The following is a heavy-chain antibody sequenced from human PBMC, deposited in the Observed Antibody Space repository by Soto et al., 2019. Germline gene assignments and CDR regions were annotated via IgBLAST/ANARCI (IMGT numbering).Heavy chain of an antibody. D-gene: IGHD6-13*01. CDR1: GYTFTSYG. CDR3: ARDAAAGLNDY. J-gene: IGHJ4*02. CDR2: ISAYNGNT. Sequence: QVQLVQSGAEVKKPGASVKVSCKASGYTFTSYGISWVRQAPGQGLEWMGWISAYNGNTKYVQKCQGRVTMTTDTSTSTAYMELRSLRSDDTDLYYCARDAAAGLNDYWGQGTLVTVSS. V-gene: IGHV1-18*01.